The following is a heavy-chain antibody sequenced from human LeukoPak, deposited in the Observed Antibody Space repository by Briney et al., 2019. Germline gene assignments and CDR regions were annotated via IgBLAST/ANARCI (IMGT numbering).Heavy chain of an antibody. Sequence: ASVKVSCKVSGYTLTELSMHWVRHAPGKGLEWMGGFDPEDGETIYAQKFQGRVTMTEDTSTDTAYMELSSLRSEDTAVYYCATYLVVSDAFDIWGQGTMVTVSS. CDR3: ATYLVVSDAFDI. V-gene: IGHV1-24*01. CDR2: FDPEDGET. D-gene: IGHD2-15*01. J-gene: IGHJ3*02. CDR1: GYTLTELS.